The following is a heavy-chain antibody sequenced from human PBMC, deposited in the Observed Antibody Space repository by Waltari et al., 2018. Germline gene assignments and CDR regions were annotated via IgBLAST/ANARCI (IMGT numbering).Heavy chain of an antibody. J-gene: IGHJ6*02. Sequence: QVQLVESGGGVVQPGRSLRLSCAASRFSLTTYGMHWVRQAPGKGLEWVAFSSSDGSYEYYPDAVRGRFTISRDNSKTTVFLQMNSLRDEDTAVYYCATRDILGGSQNYYYYGMDVWGQGTRVTVSS. D-gene: IGHD1-26*01. CDR1: RFSLTTYG. CDR3: ATRDILGGSQNYYYYGMDV. V-gene: IGHV3-30*03. CDR2: SSSDGSYE.